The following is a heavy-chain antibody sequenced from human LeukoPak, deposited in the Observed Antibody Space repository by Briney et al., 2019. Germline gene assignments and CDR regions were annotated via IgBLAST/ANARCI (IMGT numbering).Heavy chain of an antibody. V-gene: IGHV3-9*01. CDR2: ISWNSGRI. J-gene: IGHJ4*02. Sequence: GGSLRLSCAASGFTFDDYAMHWVRQAPGKGLEWVSGISWNSGRIGYADSVKGRFTISRDNAKNSLYLQMNSLRPEDKAFYYCTKAYGSGSYTSPFDYWGQGTLVTVSS. CDR3: TKAYGSGSYTSPFDY. CDR1: GFTFDDYA. D-gene: IGHD3-10*01.